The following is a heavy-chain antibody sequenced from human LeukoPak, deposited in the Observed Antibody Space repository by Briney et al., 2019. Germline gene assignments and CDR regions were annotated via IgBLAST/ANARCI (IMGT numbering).Heavy chain of an antibody. V-gene: IGHV3-21*01. J-gene: IGHJ3*02. Sequence: SGGSLRLSCAASGFTFSSYSMNWVRQAPGKGLEWVSSISSSSSYIYYADSVKGRFTISRDNAKNSLYLQMNSLRAEDTAVYYCARAIVGASRSGAAAFDIWGQGTMVTVSS. CDR3: ARAIVGASRSGAAAFDI. D-gene: IGHD1-26*01. CDR1: GFTFSSYS. CDR2: ISSSSSYI.